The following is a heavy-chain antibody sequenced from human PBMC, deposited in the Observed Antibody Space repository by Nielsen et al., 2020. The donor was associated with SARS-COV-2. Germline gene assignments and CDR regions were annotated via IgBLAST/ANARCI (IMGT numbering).Heavy chain of an antibody. J-gene: IGHJ3*02. Sequence: GSLRLSCTVSGGSLSSRNYYWGWIRQPPGKGLEWIGTIYYSGSVSYNPSLRSRVTISVDTSKKHFSLKLTSVTVADTAVYFCARGDIAVVPAAMFRGDDAFDIWGQGTMVRVSS. CDR1: GGSLSSRNYY. D-gene: IGHD2-2*01. CDR2: IYYSGSV. V-gene: IGHV4-39*02. CDR3: ARGDIAVVPAAMFRGDDAFDI.